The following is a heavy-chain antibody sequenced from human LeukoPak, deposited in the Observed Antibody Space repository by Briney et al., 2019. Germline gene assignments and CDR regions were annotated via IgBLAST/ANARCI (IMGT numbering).Heavy chain of an antibody. CDR3: AREIYYYDSSGYYYYYYGMDV. D-gene: IGHD3-22*01. CDR1: GFTFSSYS. Sequence: PGGSLRLSCAASGFTFSSYSMNWVRQAPGKGLEWVSSISSSSSYIYYADSVKGRFTISRDNAKNSLYLQMNSLRAEDTAVYYCAREIYYYDSSGYYYYYYGMDVWGQGTTVTVSS. CDR2: ISSSSSYI. J-gene: IGHJ6*02. V-gene: IGHV3-21*01.